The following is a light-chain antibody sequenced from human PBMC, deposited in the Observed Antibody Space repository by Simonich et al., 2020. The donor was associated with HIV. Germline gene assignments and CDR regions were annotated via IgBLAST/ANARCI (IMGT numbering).Light chain of an antibody. CDR3: QQYGSSPT. J-gene: IGKJ5*01. CDR1: QSVSSN. CDR2: DAS. Sequence: EIVMTQSPATLSVSPGERAPLSCRASQSVSSNLVWDQQKPGLAPRLLIYDASSRATGIPDRFSGSGSGTDFTLTISRLEPEDFAVYYCQQYGSSPTFGQGTRLEIK. V-gene: IGKV3D-20*01.